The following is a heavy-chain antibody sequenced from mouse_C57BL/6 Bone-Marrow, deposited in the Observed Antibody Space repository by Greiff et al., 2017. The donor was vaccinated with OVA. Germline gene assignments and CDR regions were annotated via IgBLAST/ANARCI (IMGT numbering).Heavy chain of an antibody. Sequence: EVQLQESGPVLVKPGASVKMSCKASGYTFTDYYMNWVKQSHGKSLEWIGVINPYNGGTSYNQKFKGKATLTVDKSSSTAYMELNSLTSEDSAVYYCLRNFAWFAYWGQGTLVTVSA. D-gene: IGHD2-1*01. CDR3: LRNFAWFAY. J-gene: IGHJ3*01. V-gene: IGHV1-19*01. CDR2: INPYNGGT. CDR1: GYTFTDYY.